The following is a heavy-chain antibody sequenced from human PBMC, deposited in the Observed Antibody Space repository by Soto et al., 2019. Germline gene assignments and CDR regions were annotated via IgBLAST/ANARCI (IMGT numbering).Heavy chain of an antibody. Sequence: GGSLRLSCAASGFTFSSYAMSWVRQAPGKGLEWVSAISGSGGSTYYADSVKGRFTISRDNSKNTLYLQMNSLRAEDTAVYYCAKVSSLMITFGGPYFDYWGQGTLVTVSS. CDR3: AKVSSLMITFGGPYFDY. J-gene: IGHJ4*02. D-gene: IGHD3-16*01. CDR2: ISGSGGST. CDR1: GFTFSSYA. V-gene: IGHV3-23*01.